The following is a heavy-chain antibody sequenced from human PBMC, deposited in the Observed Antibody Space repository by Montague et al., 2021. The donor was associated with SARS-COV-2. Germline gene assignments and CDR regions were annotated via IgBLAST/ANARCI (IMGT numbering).Heavy chain of an antibody. Sequence: SLRLSCAASGFTFSSYAMHWVRQAPGKGLEWVAVISYDGSNKYYADSVKGRFTISRDNSKNTLYLQMNSLRAEDAAVYYCARAAQKQYVLLWVGELLHDAFDIWGQGTMVTVSS. CDR2: ISYDGSNK. J-gene: IGHJ3*02. CDR3: ARAAQKQYVLLWVGELLHDAFDI. V-gene: IGHV3-30-3*01. D-gene: IGHD3-10*01. CDR1: GFTFSSYA.